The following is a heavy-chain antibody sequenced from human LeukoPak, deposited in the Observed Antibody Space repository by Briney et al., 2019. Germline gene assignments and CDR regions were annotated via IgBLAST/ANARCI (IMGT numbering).Heavy chain of an antibody. Sequence: GGSLRLSCAASGFTFTNYWMHWVRQAPGMGLVWVSRLPPDELGIIYADSVKGRFTVSGDNAKNTVYLQMNNLRVDDTAMYYCAGTIASRGSEYWGQGALVTVSS. CDR3: AGTIASRGSEY. CDR2: LPPDELGI. CDR1: GFTFTNYW. J-gene: IGHJ4*02. D-gene: IGHD6-6*01. V-gene: IGHV3-74*01.